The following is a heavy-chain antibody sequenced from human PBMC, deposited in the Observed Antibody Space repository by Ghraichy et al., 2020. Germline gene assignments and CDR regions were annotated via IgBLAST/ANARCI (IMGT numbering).Heavy chain of an antibody. J-gene: IGHJ4*02. D-gene: IGHD6-25*01. CDR1: GFTFSSYA. Sequence: GGSLRLSCAASGFTFSSYAMHGVRQAPGKGLEWVAVISYDGSNKYYADSVKGRFTISRDNSKNTLYLQMNSLRAEDTAVYYCARDQIGDDRGIMAAPIAPCHYWGQGTLVTVSS. V-gene: IGHV3-30-3*01. CDR2: ISYDGSNK. CDR3: ARDQIGDDRGIMAAPIAPCHY.